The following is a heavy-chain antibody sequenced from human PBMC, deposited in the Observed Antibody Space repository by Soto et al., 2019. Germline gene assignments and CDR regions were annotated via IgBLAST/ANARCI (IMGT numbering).Heavy chain of an antibody. CDR3: ARVPYYDFWSGPGAFDI. J-gene: IGHJ3*02. V-gene: IGHV3-21*01. D-gene: IGHD3-3*01. CDR2: ISSSSSYI. Sequence: GGSLRLSCAASGFTFSSYSMNWVRQAPGKGLEWVSSISSSSSYIYYADSVKGRFTISRDNAKNSLYLQMNSLRAEDTAVYYCARVPYYDFWSGPGAFDIWGQGTMVTVAS. CDR1: GFTFSSYS.